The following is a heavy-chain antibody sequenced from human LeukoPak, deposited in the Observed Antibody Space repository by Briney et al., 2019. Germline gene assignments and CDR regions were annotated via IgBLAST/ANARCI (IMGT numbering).Heavy chain of an antibody. CDR2: IRYAGSNQ. CDR3: AKDLPGYFDY. Sequence: GGSLSLSRAASRFTFSSSGMHWVRQAPAKGLERVAFIRYAGSNQYYAASAKVRFPFYRNTSKITLYLQMNSLRSEDTAVYYCAKDLPGYFDYWGQGTLVTVSS. J-gene: IGHJ4*02. CDR1: RFTFSSSG. V-gene: IGHV3-30*02.